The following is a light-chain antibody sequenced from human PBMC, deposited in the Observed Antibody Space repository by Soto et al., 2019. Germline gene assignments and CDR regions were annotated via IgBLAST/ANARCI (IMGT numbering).Light chain of an antibody. Sequence: EIVLTQSPGTLSLSPGERATLSCRASQSVSSRFLAWYQQKPGQAPRLLIYGASSRATDIPDRFSGSGSGTAFTLTISCLLSEDFAQYFCRQYSSSPTFGQGTKLEIK. CDR2: GAS. J-gene: IGKJ2*01. V-gene: IGKV3-20*01. CDR1: QSVSSRF. CDR3: RQYSSSPT.